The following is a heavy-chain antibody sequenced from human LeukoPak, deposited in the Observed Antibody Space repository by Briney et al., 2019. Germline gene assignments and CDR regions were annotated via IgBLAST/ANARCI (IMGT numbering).Heavy chain of an antibody. D-gene: IGHD3-10*01. J-gene: IGHJ4*02. CDR3: ARRRITMVRGVRLPFNYFDY. Sequence: PSETLSLTCAVYGGSFSGYYWSWIRQPPGKGLEWIGEINHSGSTNYNPSLKSRVTISVDTSKNQFSLKLSSVTAADTAVYYCARRRITMVRGVRLPFNYFDYWGRGTLVTVSS. CDR1: GGSFSGYY. V-gene: IGHV4-34*01. CDR2: INHSGST.